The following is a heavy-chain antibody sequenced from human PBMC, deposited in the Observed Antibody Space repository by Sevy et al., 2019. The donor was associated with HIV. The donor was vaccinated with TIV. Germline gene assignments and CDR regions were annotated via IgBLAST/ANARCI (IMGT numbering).Heavy chain of an antibody. V-gene: IGHV3-48*02. CDR3: ARGRITMTYGDAFDI. D-gene: IGHD3-22*01. J-gene: IGHJ3*02. CDR2: ISSSSSTI. CDR1: GFTFSSYS. Sequence: GSLRLSCAASGFTFSSYSMNWVRQAPGKGLEWVSYISSSSSTIYYADSVKGRFTISRDNAKNSLYLQMNSLRDEDTAVYYCARGRITMTYGDAFDIWGQGTMVTVSS.